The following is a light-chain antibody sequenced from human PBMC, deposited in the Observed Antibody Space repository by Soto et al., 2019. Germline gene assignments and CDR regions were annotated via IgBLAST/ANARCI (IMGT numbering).Light chain of an antibody. V-gene: IGLV2-14*01. CDR3: SSYTTTSTLV. Sequence: QSMLTQPASVSGSPGQSITISCTGTSSDVGGYNYVSWYQQHPGKAPKLIIYEVSNRPSGVSNRFSGSKSGNTASLTISGLQGEDEGDYYCSSYTTTSTLVFGGGTKLTVL. CDR2: EVS. CDR1: SSDVGGYNY. J-gene: IGLJ2*01.